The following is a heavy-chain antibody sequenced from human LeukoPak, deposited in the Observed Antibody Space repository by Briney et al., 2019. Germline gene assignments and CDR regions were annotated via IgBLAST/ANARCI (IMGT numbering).Heavy chain of an antibody. CDR3: ARHPSESVFDY. V-gene: IGHV4-39*01. J-gene: IGHJ4*02. D-gene: IGHD3-3*01. CDR1: GGXLSSSSSYY. Sequence: SETLSLTCTVSGGXLSSSSSYYGAWIRQPPGKGLEGLGSIYFSGSTYYNPSLKSRVTISVDTSKNQFSLKLSSVTAADTAVYYCARHPSESVFDYWGQGTLVTVSS. CDR2: IYFSGST.